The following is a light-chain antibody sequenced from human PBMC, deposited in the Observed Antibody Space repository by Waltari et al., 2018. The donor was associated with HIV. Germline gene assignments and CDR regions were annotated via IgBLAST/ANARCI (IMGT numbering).Light chain of an antibody. CDR2: EDD. CDR1: RGSIASNY. CDR3: QSYDVATVF. V-gene: IGLV6-57*03. Sequence: NLMLTQPRSVSGSPGSTVTISCTRGRGSIASNYVQWFLQRPCSDPTTLVYEDDHRPAGVPDLFSGSIDSYSNSSSLTISGLKTEDEADYYCQSYDVATVFFGGGTRLTVL. J-gene: IGLJ2*01.